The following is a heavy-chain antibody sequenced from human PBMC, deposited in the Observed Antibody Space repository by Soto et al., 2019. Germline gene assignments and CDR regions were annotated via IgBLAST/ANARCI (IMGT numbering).Heavy chain of an antibody. CDR2: ISYDGSNK. D-gene: IGHD6-19*01. Sequence: GGSLRLSCAASGFTFSSYAMHWVRQAPGKGLEWVAVISYDGSNKYYADSVKGRFTISRDNSKNTLYLQMNSLRAEDTAVYYCARDICPVGHSSGCQPPEYYFDYWGQGTLVTVSS. CDR1: GFTFSSYA. J-gene: IGHJ4*02. CDR3: ARDICPVGHSSGCQPPEYYFDY. V-gene: IGHV3-30-3*01.